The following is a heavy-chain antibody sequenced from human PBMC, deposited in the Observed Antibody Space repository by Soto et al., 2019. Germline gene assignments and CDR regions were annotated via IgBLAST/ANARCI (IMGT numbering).Heavy chain of an antibody. CDR2: ISVYNGNT. Sequence: QVQLVQSGAEVKKPGASVKVSCKASDYTFTSYGIIWVRQAPGQGLEWIGWISVYNGNTNYAQKVRGRVTMTTDTSTTTAYMEMRSLRSDDTAVYYCARSGSSWNLREFDYWGQGTLVTVSS. CDR1: DYTFTSYG. V-gene: IGHV1-18*01. J-gene: IGHJ4*02. CDR3: ARSGSSWNLREFDY. D-gene: IGHD6-13*01.